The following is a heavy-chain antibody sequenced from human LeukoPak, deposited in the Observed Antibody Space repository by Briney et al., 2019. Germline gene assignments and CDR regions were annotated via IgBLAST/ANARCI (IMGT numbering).Heavy chain of an antibody. J-gene: IGHJ4*02. Sequence: ASVKVSCKASGYTFTSYDINWVRQATGQGLEWMGWMNPNSGNTGYAQKLQGRVTMTTDTSTSTAYMELRSLRSDDTAVYYCARGLGSWILWGQGTLVTVSS. V-gene: IGHV1-8*02. D-gene: IGHD6-13*01. CDR2: MNPNSGNT. CDR1: GYTFTSYD. CDR3: ARGLGSWIL.